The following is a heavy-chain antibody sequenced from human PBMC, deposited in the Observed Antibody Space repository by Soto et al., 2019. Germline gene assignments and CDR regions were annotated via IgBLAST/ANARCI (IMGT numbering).Heavy chain of an antibody. D-gene: IGHD3-10*01. Sequence: SETLSLTCAVSGGSISSGGYSWSWIRQPPGKGLEWIGYIYHSGSTYYNPSLKSRVTISVDRSKNQFSLKLSSVTAADTAVYYCARVLTMVLGDPSFYGMDVWGQGTTVTVSS. CDR2: IYHSGST. J-gene: IGHJ6*02. V-gene: IGHV4-30-2*01. CDR3: ARVLTMVLGDPSFYGMDV. CDR1: GGSISSGGYS.